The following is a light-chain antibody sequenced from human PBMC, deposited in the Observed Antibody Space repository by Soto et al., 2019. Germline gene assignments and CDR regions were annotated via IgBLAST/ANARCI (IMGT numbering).Light chain of an antibody. V-gene: IGLV2-14*01. CDR2: EVT. Sequence: QSALTQPASVSGSPGQSITISCTGTSSDVGGYNYVSWYQQHPGKAPKLMIYEVTDRPPGVSNRFSGSKSGNTASLTISGLQAEDEADYYCSSYTSGSTPYVFGTGTKVTVL. J-gene: IGLJ1*01. CDR3: SSYTSGSTPYV. CDR1: SSDVGGYNY.